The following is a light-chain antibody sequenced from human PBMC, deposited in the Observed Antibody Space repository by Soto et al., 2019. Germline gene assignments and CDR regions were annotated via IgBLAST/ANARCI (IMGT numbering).Light chain of an antibody. J-gene: IGLJ2*01. V-gene: IGLV3-1*01. Sequence: SYELTQPPSVSVSPGQTATMTCSGDKLGGKNVCCYQQKPGQSPVLVIYDDTKRPSGIPERFSGSNSGNTATLTISGTQAMDEADYYCQAWDNSVVFGGGTKLTVL. CDR1: KLGGKN. CDR2: DDT. CDR3: QAWDNSVV.